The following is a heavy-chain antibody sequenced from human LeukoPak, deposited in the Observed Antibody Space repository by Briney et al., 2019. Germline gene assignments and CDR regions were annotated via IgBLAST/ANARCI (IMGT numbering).Heavy chain of an antibody. D-gene: IGHD6-13*01. CDR3: ARAGAAAGTSAFDI. CDR1: GFTFSSYW. V-gene: IGHV3-7*01. CDR2: IKQDGSEK. Sequence: GGSLRLSCAASGFTFSSYWMSWVRQAPGKGLEWVANIKQDGSEKYYVDSVKGRFTISRDNAKNSLYLQMNSLRAEDTAVYYCARAGAAAGTSAFDIWGQGTMVTVSS. J-gene: IGHJ3*02.